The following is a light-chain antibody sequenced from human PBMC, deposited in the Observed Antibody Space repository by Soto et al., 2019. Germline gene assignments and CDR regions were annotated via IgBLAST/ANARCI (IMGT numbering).Light chain of an antibody. J-gene: IGKJ4*01. CDR2: GAS. Sequence: DVQMTQSPSSLSASVGDKVTITCRASQAISTLLAWYQQRPGKVPKVLIYGASTLQSGVPSRFSGSGSGSDFSLTISSLQADDVATYYCHNYDSASPGGAFGGGTKVDLK. V-gene: IGKV1-27*01. CDR3: HNYDSASPGGA. CDR1: QAISTL.